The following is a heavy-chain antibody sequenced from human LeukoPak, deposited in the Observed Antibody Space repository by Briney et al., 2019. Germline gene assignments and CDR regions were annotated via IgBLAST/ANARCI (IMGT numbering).Heavy chain of an antibody. D-gene: IGHD3-3*01. Sequence: ASVKVSCKASGYTFTSYGISWVRQAPGQGLEWMGWISAYNGNTNYAQKLQGRVTMTTDTSTSTAYMELRSLRSDDTAVYYCARVYYDFWSGYYRDFDYWGQGTLVTVSS. CDR3: ARVYYDFWSGYYRDFDY. CDR2: ISAYNGNT. J-gene: IGHJ4*02. V-gene: IGHV1-18*01. CDR1: GYTFTSYG.